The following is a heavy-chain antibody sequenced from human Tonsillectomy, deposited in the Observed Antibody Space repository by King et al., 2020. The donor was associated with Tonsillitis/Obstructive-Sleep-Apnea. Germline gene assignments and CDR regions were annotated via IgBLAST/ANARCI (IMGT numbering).Heavy chain of an antibody. CDR3: ARDWEGKHGVITDH. D-gene: IGHD3-16*01. V-gene: IGHV1-18*01. Sequence: QLVQSGPEVTEPGASVKVSCKASGYTFTNYGISWLRQAPGHGLEWMGWISANSGDTNYAQHLQGRVTMTTDPSTTTAHMELRSLRSDDTAVYFCARDWEGKHGVITDHWGQGTLVTVSS. CDR1: GYTFTNYG. CDR2: ISANSGDT. J-gene: IGHJ4*02.